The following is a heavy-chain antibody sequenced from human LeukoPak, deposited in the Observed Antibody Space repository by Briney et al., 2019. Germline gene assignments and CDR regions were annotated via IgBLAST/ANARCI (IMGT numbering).Heavy chain of an antibody. CDR3: ARNYYDSSGYYHAEYFQH. V-gene: IGHV4-4*02. D-gene: IGHD3-22*01. CDR2: IYHSGST. J-gene: IGHJ1*01. CDR1: GGSISSSNW. Sequence: SGTLSLTCAVSGGSISSSNWWSWVRQPPGKGLEWIREIYHSGSTNYNPSLKSRVTISVDKSKNQFSLKLSSVTAADTAVYYCARNYYDSSGYYHAEYFQHWGQGTLVTVSS.